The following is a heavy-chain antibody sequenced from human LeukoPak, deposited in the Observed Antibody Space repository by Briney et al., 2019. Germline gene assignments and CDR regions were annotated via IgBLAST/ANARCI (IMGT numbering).Heavy chain of an antibody. CDR1: GGSFSGYY. V-gene: IGHV4-34*01. CDR2: INHSGST. J-gene: IGHJ3*02. D-gene: IGHD2-2*01. CDR3: ARGWAVCSSTSCYDAFDI. Sequence: SETLSLTCAVYGGSFSGYYRSWIRQPPGKGLEWIGEINHSGSTNYNPSLKSRVTISVDTSKNQFSLKLSSVTAADTAVYYCARGWAVCSSTSCYDAFDIWGQGTMVTVSS.